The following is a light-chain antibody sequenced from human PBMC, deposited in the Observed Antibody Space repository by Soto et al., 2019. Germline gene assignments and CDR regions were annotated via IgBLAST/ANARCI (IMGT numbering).Light chain of an antibody. J-gene: IGKJ2*01. CDR2: KVS. V-gene: IGKV2-24*01. Sequence: DIVLTQTPLSSPVTLGQPASISCRSSQSIVHSDGNTYLSWFHQRPGQPPRLLIDKVSNRFSGVPDRFSCSGAGTDFTLKISSVEAEDGGIYFCMQATQYRPYTFGQGTKLEIK. CDR1: QSIVHSDGNTY. CDR3: MQATQYRPYT.